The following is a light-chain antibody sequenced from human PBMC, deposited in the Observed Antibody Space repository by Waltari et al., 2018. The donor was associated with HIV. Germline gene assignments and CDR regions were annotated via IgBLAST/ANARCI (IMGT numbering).Light chain of an antibody. J-gene: IGLJ2*01. CDR3: QSYDSSLSGSVV. Sequence: PTQPPPSSGAPGQEVTITRTWSSPQNRGGLYLPWYRQLPGTAPKLLIYGDNNRPSGVPDRFSGSKSGTSASLAITGLQAEDEANYYCQSYDSSLSGSVVFGGGTKLTVL. CDR2: GDN. V-gene: IGLV1-40*01. CDR1: SPQNRGGLY.